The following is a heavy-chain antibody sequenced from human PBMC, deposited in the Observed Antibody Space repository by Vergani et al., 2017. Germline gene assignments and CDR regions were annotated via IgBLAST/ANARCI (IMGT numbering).Heavy chain of an antibody. Sequence: QVQLPESGPGLVKPSETLSLTCTVSGGSISSYYWSWIRQPPGKGLEWIGNIYYSGSTNYNPSLKSRVTISVDTSKNQFSLKLSSVTAADTAVYYCARSSSRYQLLPWGQGTLVTVSS. CDR2: IYYSGST. CDR3: ARSSSRYQLLP. D-gene: IGHD2-2*01. J-gene: IGHJ5*02. V-gene: IGHV4-59*01. CDR1: GGSISSYY.